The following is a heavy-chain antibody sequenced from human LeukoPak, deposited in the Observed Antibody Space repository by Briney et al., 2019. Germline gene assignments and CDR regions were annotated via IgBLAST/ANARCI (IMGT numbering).Heavy chain of an antibody. D-gene: IGHD3-22*01. V-gene: IGHV3-48*04. J-gene: IGHJ4*02. CDR2: ISSSSSTI. Sequence: GGSLRLSCAASGFTFSSYSTYWVRQAPGKGLEWVSYISSSSSTIYYADSVKGRFTISRDNAKNSLYLQMNSLRAEDTAVYYCARAISGGYHYYFDYWGQGTLVTVSS. CDR1: GFTFSSYS. CDR3: ARAISGGYHYYFDY.